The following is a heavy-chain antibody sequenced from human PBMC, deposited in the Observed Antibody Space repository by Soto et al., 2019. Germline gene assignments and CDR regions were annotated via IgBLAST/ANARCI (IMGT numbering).Heavy chain of an antibody. Sequence: VCLRLSCSSSVFLYINYNMDGVRPAPGKGLEWVSYISSSSSYIYYADSVRGRFTISRDNARNSLLLQMNSLRDEDTAVYYCARGDNWSHDYNYDMDVWGQGTTVTVSS. CDR1: VFLYINYN. V-gene: IGHV3-48*02. J-gene: IGHJ6*02. CDR2: ISSSSSYI. D-gene: IGHD1-20*01. CDR3: ARGDNWSHDYNYDMDV.